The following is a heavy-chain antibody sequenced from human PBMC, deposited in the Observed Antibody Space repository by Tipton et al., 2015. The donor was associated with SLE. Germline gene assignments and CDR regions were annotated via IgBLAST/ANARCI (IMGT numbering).Heavy chain of an antibody. CDR3: ARQLTSGYYYEFGY. CDR1: GGSISSFY. Sequence: TLSLTCTVSGGSISSFYWSWFRQPPGKGLEWIGYIYTIGSANYNPSLKSRVTISVDTSKNQFSLKLSSVTAADTAGYYCARQLTSGYYYEFGYWGQGMLVTVSS. CDR2: IYTIGSA. V-gene: IGHV4-4*08. D-gene: IGHD3-22*01. J-gene: IGHJ4*02.